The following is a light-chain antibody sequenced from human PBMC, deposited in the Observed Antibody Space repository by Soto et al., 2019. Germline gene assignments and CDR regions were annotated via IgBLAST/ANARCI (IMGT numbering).Light chain of an antibody. CDR3: SSYAGSSNV. V-gene: IGLV2-14*02. Sequence: QSALTQPASVSGSPGQSITISCTGTSSDVGNYNIVSWYQQHPGKAPKLMIYEANKRPSGVSNRFSGSKSGNTASLTISGLQAEDEAEYYCSSYAGSSNVFGTGTKVTVL. CDR1: SSDVGNYNI. J-gene: IGLJ1*01. CDR2: EAN.